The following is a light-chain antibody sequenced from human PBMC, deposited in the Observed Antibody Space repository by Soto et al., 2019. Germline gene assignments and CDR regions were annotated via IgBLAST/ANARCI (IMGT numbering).Light chain of an antibody. CDR1: QSISRY. V-gene: IGKV3D-15*01. CDR3: QQYNNWPRT. J-gene: IGKJ1*01. Sequence: IVLTQSPGTLSLSPGERTTLSCRASQSISRYLAWYQQKPGQGPRLLIYGASSRATGTPDRFSGSGSGTDFTLTISSLQSEDFAVYYCQQYNNWPRTFGQGTKVDIK. CDR2: GAS.